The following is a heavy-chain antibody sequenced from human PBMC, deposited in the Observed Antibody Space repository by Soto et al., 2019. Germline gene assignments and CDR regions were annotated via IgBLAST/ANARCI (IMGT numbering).Heavy chain of an antibody. CDR3: ARRAASTAFYEY. D-gene: IGHD1-1*01. CDR1: GYSFTNYW. J-gene: IGHJ4*02. Sequence: EVQLVQSGAEAKKPGESLKISCKGSGYSFTNYWIGWVRQMPGKGLEWMGIIYPGDSDTRYRPSFQGQVTISADKSINTAYLQLGSLKASDTAMYYCARRAASTAFYEYWGQGTLVTVSS. CDR2: IYPGDSDT. V-gene: IGHV5-51*01.